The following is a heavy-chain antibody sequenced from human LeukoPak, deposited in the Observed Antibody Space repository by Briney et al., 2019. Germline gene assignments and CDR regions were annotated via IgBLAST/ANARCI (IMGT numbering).Heavy chain of an antibody. CDR3: ARESAGSLHDSTAAFHY. J-gene: IGHJ4*02. V-gene: IGHV4-59*02. CDR2: GHHSESS. Sequence: SETLSLTCSVSGDSVTSTYWSWIRQPPGKGLEWIAYGHHSESSNYNPSFRSRVIIPVDTSRNQFSLRLSSVTAADSAIYYCARESAGSLHDSTAAFHYWGQGILVIVSS. CDR1: GDSVTSTY. D-gene: IGHD2-8*02.